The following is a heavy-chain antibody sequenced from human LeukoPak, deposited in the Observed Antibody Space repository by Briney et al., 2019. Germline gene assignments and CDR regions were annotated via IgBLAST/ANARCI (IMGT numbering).Heavy chain of an antibody. V-gene: IGHV3-48*03. CDR1: GFTFSSYE. CDR2: ISSSGSTI. J-gene: IGHJ4*02. Sequence: PGRSLRLSCAASGFTFSSYEMSWVRQAPGKGLEWVSYISSSGSTIYYADSVKGRFTISRDNAKNSLYLQMNSLRAEDTAVYYCASVLYGSGTAYWGQGTLVTVSS. D-gene: IGHD3-10*01. CDR3: ASVLYGSGTAY.